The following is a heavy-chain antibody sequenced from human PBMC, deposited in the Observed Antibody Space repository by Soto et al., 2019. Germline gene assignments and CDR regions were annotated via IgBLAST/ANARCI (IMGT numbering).Heavy chain of an antibody. Sequence: PGGSLRLSCAASGFTFSSYGMHWVRQAPGKGLEWVAVIWYDGSNKYYADSVKGRFTISRDNSKNTLYLQTNSLRAEDTAVYYCSSALYCSGGSCYSSPGYWGQGTLVTVSS. J-gene: IGHJ4*02. V-gene: IGHV3-33*01. CDR3: SSALYCSGGSCYSSPGY. D-gene: IGHD2-15*01. CDR1: GFTFSSYG. CDR2: IWYDGSNK.